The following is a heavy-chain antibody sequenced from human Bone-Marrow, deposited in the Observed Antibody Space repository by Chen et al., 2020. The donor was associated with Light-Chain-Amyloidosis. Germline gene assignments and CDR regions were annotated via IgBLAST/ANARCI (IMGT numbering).Heavy chain of an antibody. J-gene: IGHJ4*02. Sequence: EVQLLESGGGLVQPGGSLRLSCVASGITFSSYAMNWVRQAPGKGLEWVSIDSGTIIITYYTDSVKGRFTTSRDNSKNTVYLQMSSLRADDTAVYYCATRYCSGGSCYSPYFEYWGQGTLVTVSS. CDR3: ATRYCSGGSCYSPYFEY. CDR2: DSGTIIIT. D-gene: IGHD2-15*01. CDR1: GITFSSYA. V-gene: IGHV3-23*01.